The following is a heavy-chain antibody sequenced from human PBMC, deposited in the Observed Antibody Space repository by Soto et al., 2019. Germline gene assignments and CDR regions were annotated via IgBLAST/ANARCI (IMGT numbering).Heavy chain of an antibody. J-gene: IGHJ6*02. D-gene: IGHD5-12*01. CDR2: ISPYSGNT. Sequence: QVQLVQSGDEVKKPGASVKVSCKASGYIFVNYGIAWVRQAPGQGLEWMGWISPYSGNTHYAGRVQGRLTMTTDTSTSTAYMDLGSLTSDDTAVYYCAMVDKYVTPTPQDVWGQGTTVTVSS. V-gene: IGHV1-18*01. CDR3: AMVDKYVTPTPQDV. CDR1: GYIFVNYG.